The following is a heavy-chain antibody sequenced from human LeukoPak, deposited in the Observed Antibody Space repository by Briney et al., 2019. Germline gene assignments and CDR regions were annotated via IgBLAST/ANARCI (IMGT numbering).Heavy chain of an antibody. CDR3: ARAKEQTIAARYFDY. D-gene: IGHD6-6*01. J-gene: IGHJ4*02. CDR1: GYTFTGYY. Sequence: ASVKVSCKASGYTFTGYYVHWVRQAPGQGLEWMGRINPNSGGTNSAQKFQGRVTMTRDTSISTAYVELSSLRSDDTAVYYCARAKEQTIAARYFDYWGQGTLVTVSS. V-gene: IGHV1-2*06. CDR2: INPNSGGT.